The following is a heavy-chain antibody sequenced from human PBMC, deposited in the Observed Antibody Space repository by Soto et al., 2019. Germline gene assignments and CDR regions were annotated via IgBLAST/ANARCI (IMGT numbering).Heavy chain of an antibody. D-gene: IGHD4-17*01. CDR3: ARDMAYGDFLPELF. CDR1: GYTFTGYY. J-gene: IGHJ4*02. Sequence: QGQLVQSGAEVKKPGASVKVSCKASGYTFTGYYIHWVRQAPGQGLECMGWINPKSGVTNYAQKFQGRITMITDPYISTAYMELRRLRSDATAVYYCARDMAYGDFLPELFWGEGTLVTFSA. CDR2: INPKSGVT. V-gene: IGHV1-2*02.